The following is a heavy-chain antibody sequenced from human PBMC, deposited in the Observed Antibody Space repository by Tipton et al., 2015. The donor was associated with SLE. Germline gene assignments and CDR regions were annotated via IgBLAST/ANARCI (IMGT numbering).Heavy chain of an antibody. J-gene: IGHJ4*02. CDR1: GGSFSGHY. V-gene: IGHV4-59*11. D-gene: IGHD2-15*01. CDR3: AGAWQGYCSGGTCYVLDY. CDR2: ISYSETT. Sequence: TLSLTCAVYGGSFSGHYWSWIRQPPGKGLEWIGYISYSETTNYNPSLKSRVTISVDTSKNQFSLKLRSVTAADTAVYYCAGAWQGYCSGGTCYVLDYWGQGTLATVSS.